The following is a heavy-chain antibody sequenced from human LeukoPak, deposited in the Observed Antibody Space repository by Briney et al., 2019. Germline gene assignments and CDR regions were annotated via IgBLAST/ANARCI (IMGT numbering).Heavy chain of an antibody. CDR1: GFTFSSYA. D-gene: IGHD3-3*01. J-gene: IGHJ4*02. CDR2: ISGSGGST. Sequence: PGGSLRLSCAASGFTFSSYAMSWVRQAPGKGLEWVSAISGSGGSTYYADSVKGRFAISRDNSKSTLDLQMNSLRAEDTAVYYFAKGGFAWNGYPYYFDYWGQGTLVTVSS. CDR3: AKGGFAWNGYPYYFDY. V-gene: IGHV3-23*01.